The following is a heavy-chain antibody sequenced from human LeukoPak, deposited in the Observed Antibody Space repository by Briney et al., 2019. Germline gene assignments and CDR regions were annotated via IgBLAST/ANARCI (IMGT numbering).Heavy chain of an antibody. Sequence: GASVKVSCKASGYTFTSYYMHWVRQAPGQGLEWMGIINPSGGSTSYAQKFQGRVTMTRDTSTSTVYMELSSLRSGDTAVYYCARYYSSGYYYNWFDPWGQGTLVTVSS. J-gene: IGHJ5*02. V-gene: IGHV1-46*01. CDR3: ARYYSSGYYYNWFDP. CDR2: INPSGGST. CDR1: GYTFTSYY. D-gene: IGHD3-22*01.